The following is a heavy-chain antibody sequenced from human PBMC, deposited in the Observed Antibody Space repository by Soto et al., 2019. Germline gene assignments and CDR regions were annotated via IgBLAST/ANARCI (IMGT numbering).Heavy chain of an antibody. D-gene: IGHD3-22*01. CDR2: INPSGGST. Sequence: ASVKVSCKASGYTFTSYYMHWVRQAPGQGLEWMGIINPSGGSTSYAQKFQGRVTMTRDTSTSTVYMELSSLRSEDTAVYYCARAAYYYDSSGVFAYWGQGTLVTVSS. CDR1: GYTFTSYY. CDR3: ARAAYYYDSSGVFAY. J-gene: IGHJ4*02. V-gene: IGHV1-46*01.